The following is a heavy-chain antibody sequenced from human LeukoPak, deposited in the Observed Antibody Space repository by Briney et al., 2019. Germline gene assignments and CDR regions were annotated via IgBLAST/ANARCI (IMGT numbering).Heavy chain of an antibody. CDR2: IWYDGSNK. Sequence: GRSLRLSCAASGFTFSSYGMHWVRQAPGKGLEWVAVIWYDGSNKYYADSVKGRFTISRDHSKNTLYLQMNSLRAEDTAVYYCARGGPLSGYSSLDPWGQGTLVTVSS. V-gene: IGHV3-33*08. D-gene: IGHD5-18*01. CDR3: ARGGPLSGYSSLDP. J-gene: IGHJ5*02. CDR1: GFTFSSYG.